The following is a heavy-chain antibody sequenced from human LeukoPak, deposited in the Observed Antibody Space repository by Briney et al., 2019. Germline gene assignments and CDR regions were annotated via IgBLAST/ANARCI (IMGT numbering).Heavy chain of an antibody. CDR2: IWYDGSNK. D-gene: IGHD1-26*01. Sequence: GRSLRLSCAVSGFSFSNYGMHWVRQAPGKGLEWVALIWYDGSNKYYADSVKGRFTISRDNSKNTLYLQMNTLRAEDTAVYYCAKARGAATYYYYYMDVWDKGTTVTVYS. CDR1: GFSFSNYG. J-gene: IGHJ6*03. CDR3: AKARGAATYYYYYMDV. V-gene: IGHV3-33*06.